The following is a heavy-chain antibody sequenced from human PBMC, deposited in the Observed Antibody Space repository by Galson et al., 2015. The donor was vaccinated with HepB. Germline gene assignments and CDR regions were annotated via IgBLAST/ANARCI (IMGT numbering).Heavy chain of an antibody. V-gene: IGHV1-69*06. D-gene: IGHD3-10*01. CDR1: GGTFSSYA. CDR3: ARFAGSVARITMVQGAPI. J-gene: IGHJ4*02. CDR2: IIPIFGTA. Sequence: SVKVSCKASGGTFSSYAISWVRQAPGQGLEWMGGIIPIFGTANYAQKFQGRVTITADKSTSTAYTELSRLRSDDTAVYYCARFAGSVARITMVQGAPIWGQGTLVTVSS.